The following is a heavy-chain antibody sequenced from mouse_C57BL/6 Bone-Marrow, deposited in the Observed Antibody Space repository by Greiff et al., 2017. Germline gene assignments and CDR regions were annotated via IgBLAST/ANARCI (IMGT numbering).Heavy chain of an antibody. Sequence: EVQLVESGGGLVQPGESLKLSCESNEYEFPSHDMSWVRKTPEKRLELVAAINSDGGSTYYPDTMERRFIISRDNTKKTLYLQMSRLKSEDTAMYYCARYYYGSSYGYFDYWGQGTTLTVSS. CDR2: INSDGGST. J-gene: IGHJ2*01. V-gene: IGHV5-2*01. CDR3: ARYYYGSSYGYFDY. D-gene: IGHD1-1*01. CDR1: EYEFPSHD.